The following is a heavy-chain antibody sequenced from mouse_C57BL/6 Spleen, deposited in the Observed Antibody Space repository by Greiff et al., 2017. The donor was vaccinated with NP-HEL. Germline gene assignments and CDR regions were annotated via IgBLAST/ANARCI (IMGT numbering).Heavy chain of an antibody. Sequence: DVMLVESGGDLVKPGGSLKLSCAASGFTFSSYGMSWVRQTPDKRLEWVATISSGGSYTYYPDSVKGRFTISRDNAKNTLYLQMSSLKSEDTAMYYCARPLFTTGNYFDYWGQGTTLTVSS. CDR2: ISSGGSYT. CDR3: ARPLFTTGNYFDY. J-gene: IGHJ2*01. CDR1: GFTFSSYG. V-gene: IGHV5-6*02.